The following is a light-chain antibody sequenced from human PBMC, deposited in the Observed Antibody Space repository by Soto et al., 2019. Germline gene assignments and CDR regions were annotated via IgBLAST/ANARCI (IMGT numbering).Light chain of an antibody. Sequence: IQLTQSPSSLSASVGDRVTITCRASQGINSFLAWYQQKPGKAPKLLIYGASTLQSGVPSRFSGSGSGTDFTLTISSVEPEDFATYYCQQYETFSGTFGPGTKVEI. CDR3: QQYETFSGT. CDR1: QGINSF. J-gene: IGKJ1*01. V-gene: IGKV1-9*01. CDR2: GAS.